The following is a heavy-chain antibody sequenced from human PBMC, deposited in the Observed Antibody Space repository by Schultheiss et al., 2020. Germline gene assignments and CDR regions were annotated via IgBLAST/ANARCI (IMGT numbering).Heavy chain of an antibody. D-gene: IGHD2-8*01. Sequence: SQTLSLTCAISGDSVSRNSAAWNWIRQSPSRGLEWLGRTYYRSKWYNEYTASLKSRITIEPDTSKNQFSLQLNSVTPEDTAVYYCARGANIMKADFDIWGHGTMVTVSS. CDR2: TYYRSKWYN. CDR1: GDSVSRNSAA. CDR3: ARGANIMKADFDI. V-gene: IGHV6-1*01. J-gene: IGHJ3*02.